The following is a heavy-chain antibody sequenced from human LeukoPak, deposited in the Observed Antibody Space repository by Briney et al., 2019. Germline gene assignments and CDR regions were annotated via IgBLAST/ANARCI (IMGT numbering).Heavy chain of an antibody. CDR3: ARGGESSGSGVGNNYFDY. CDR2: IYTSGST. D-gene: IGHD3-22*01. Sequence: SETLSLTCTVSGGSIGSYYWSWIRQPAGKGLEWIGRIYTSGSTNYNPSLKSRVTMSVDTSKNQFSLKLSSVTAADTAVYYCARGGESSGSGVGNNYFDYWGQGTLVTVSS. CDR1: GGSIGSYY. J-gene: IGHJ4*02. V-gene: IGHV4-4*07.